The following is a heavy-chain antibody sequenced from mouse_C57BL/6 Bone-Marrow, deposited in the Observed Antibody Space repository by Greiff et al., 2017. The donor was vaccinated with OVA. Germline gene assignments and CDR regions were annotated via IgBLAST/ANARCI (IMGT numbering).Heavy chain of an antibody. CDR3: ARGRFVDVWYFDV. D-gene: IGHD2-3*01. Sequence: EVKVVESGGGLVQPGESLKLSCESNEYEFPSHDMSWVRKTPEKRLELVAAINSDGGSTYYPDTMERRFIISRDNTKKTLYLQMSSLRSEDTALYYCARGRFVDVWYFDVWGTGTTVTVSS. CDR1: EYEFPSHD. CDR2: INSDGGST. V-gene: IGHV5-2*01. J-gene: IGHJ1*03.